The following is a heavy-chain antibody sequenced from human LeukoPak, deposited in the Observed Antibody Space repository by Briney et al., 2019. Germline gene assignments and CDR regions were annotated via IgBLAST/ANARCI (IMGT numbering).Heavy chain of an antibody. D-gene: IGHD3-10*01. Sequence: ASVKVSCKASGYTFTGYYMHWVRQAPGQGLEWMGRINPNSGGTNYAQKFQDRVTMTRDTSISTAYMELSRLRSDDTAVYYCARDHAYYYGSGRSRPSNWFDPWGQGTLVTVSS. CDR2: INPNSGGT. V-gene: IGHV1-2*06. CDR1: GYTFTGYY. CDR3: ARDHAYYYGSGRSRPSNWFDP. J-gene: IGHJ5*02.